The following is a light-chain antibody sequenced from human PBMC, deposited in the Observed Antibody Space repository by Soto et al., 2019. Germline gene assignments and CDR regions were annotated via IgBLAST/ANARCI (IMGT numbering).Light chain of an antibody. Sequence: RSPVDLALSPGVSATISSSASQTVSSNYLAWYQHKPGQAPRLLIYDASTRATGIPARFSGSGSATDFTLTIRSLEPEDFAVYYCQQYDASPPITFGGGTRVDIK. CDR2: DAS. CDR1: QTVSSNY. J-gene: IGKJ4*01. CDR3: QQYDASPPIT. V-gene: IGKV3-20*01.